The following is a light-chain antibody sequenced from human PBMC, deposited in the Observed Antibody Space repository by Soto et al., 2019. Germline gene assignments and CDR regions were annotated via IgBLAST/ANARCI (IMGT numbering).Light chain of an antibody. CDR3: QQYNTYPLT. V-gene: IGKV1-5*03. CDR2: RAS. J-gene: IGKJ4*01. Sequence: DVQMTQSPSTLPASVGDRVTITCRASQIINNRLAWYQQSPGKAPKLLIYRASNLERGVPSRFSGSGSETEFILTISSLQPDDFATYYCQQYNTYPLTLGGGTKVEIK. CDR1: QIINNR.